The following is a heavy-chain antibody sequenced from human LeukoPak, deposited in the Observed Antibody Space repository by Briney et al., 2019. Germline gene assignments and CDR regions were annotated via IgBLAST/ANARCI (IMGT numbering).Heavy chain of an antibody. CDR2: ISGSGNRT. Sequence: PGGSLRLSCAASGFTFSSYAMSWVRQAPGKGLEWVSSISGSGNRTYYADSVKGRFTISRDNSKNTLFLQMNSLRAEDTAVYYCAKEAYYDFWSGYFSGMDVWGQGTTVTVSS. J-gene: IGHJ6*02. D-gene: IGHD3-3*01. CDR3: AKEAYYDFWSGYFSGMDV. CDR1: GFTFSSYA. V-gene: IGHV3-23*01.